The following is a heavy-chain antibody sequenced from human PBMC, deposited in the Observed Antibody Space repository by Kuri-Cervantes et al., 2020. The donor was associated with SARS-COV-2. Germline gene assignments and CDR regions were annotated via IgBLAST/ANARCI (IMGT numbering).Heavy chain of an antibody. V-gene: IGHV3-11*06. D-gene: IGHD5-24*01. CDR2: ISKTGSYA. CDR1: GFTFGDYF. CDR3: ASLLLWQQFAH. J-gene: IGHJ4*02. Sequence: GESLKISCAASGFTFGDYFMSWIRQAPGQGLEWVSYISKTGSYANYVDSVRGRFTISRDNAKNSLYLQMNSLRAEDTAVYYCASLLLWQQFAHWGQGILVTVSS.